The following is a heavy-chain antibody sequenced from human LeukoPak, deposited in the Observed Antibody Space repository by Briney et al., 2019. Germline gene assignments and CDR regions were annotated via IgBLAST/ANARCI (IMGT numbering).Heavy chain of an antibody. V-gene: IGHV3-73*01. J-gene: IGHJ4*02. Sequence: PGGSLKLSCAASGFTFSGSAMHWVRQASGKGLVWVGRIRSKANSYATAYAASVKGRFTISRDDSKNTAYLQMNSLKTEDTAVYYCTSPRVYSSSWYDSEAFDYWGQGTLVTVSS. CDR3: TSPRVYSSSWYDSEAFDY. CDR2: IRSKANSYAT. D-gene: IGHD6-13*01. CDR1: GFTFSGSA.